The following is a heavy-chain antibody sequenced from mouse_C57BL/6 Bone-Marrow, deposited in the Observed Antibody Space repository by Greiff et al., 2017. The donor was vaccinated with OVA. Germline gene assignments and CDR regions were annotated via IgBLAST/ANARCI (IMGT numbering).Heavy chain of an antibody. D-gene: IGHD1-1*01. J-gene: IGHJ4*01. CDR3: ARRPNYYGSGYYAMDY. CDR1: GYTFTSYW. CDR2: IDPSDSYT. V-gene: IGHV1-69*01. Sequence: VQLQQSGAELVMPGASVKLSCKASGYTFTSYWMHWVKQRPGQGLEWIGEIDPSDSYTNYNQKFKGKSTLTVDKSSSTAYMQLSSLTSEDSAVYYCARRPNYYGSGYYAMDYWGQGTSVTVSS.